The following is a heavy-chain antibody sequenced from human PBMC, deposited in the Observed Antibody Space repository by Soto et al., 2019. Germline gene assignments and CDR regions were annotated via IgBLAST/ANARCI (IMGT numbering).Heavy chain of an antibody. J-gene: IGHJ4*02. V-gene: IGHV4-4*07. D-gene: IGHD3-3*01. CDR2: IYTNGNI. CDR3: GGNFYPAYYFEY. CDR1: GGSIRGHY. Sequence: ESRPLTCTVSGGSIRGHYWSWFRQSAGKRLEWIGRIYTNGNINYNPSLKSRVTMSVDPSKNQFSLKLTSVTAADTAVYYCGGNFYPAYYFEYWGRGTLVTVSS.